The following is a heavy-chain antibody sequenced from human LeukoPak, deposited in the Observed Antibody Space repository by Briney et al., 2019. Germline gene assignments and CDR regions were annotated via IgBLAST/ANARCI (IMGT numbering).Heavy chain of an antibody. CDR2: IRYDGSNK. CDR1: GFTFSSYG. J-gene: IGHJ4*02. V-gene: IGHV3-30*02. CDR3: AKGPAKLAAAGYYFDY. D-gene: IGHD6-13*01. Sequence: PGGSLRLSCAASGFTFSSYGMHRVRQAPGKGPEWVAFIRYDGSNKYYADSVKGRFTISRDNSKNALYLQMNSLRAEDTAVYYCAKGPAKLAAAGYYFDYWGQGTLVTVSS.